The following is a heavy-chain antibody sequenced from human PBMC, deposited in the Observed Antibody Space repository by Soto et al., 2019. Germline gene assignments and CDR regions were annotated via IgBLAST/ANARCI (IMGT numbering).Heavy chain of an antibody. V-gene: IGHV3-21*01. CDR3: ARDRYASYDSWTGFPNDY. CDR1: VFAFMSYT. Sequence: PGGSLRLSCAASVFAFMSYTMNWVRQAPGKGLEWVSSMTSSGAYIYHADSVKGRFTISRDNAKNSLYLEMNSLRVEDTAVYYCARDRYASYDSWTGFPNDYWGRGILVTVSS. CDR2: MTSSGAYI. D-gene: IGHD3-3*01. J-gene: IGHJ4*02.